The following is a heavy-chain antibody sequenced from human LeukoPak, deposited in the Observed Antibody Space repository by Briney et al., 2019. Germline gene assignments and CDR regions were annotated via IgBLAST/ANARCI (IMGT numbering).Heavy chain of an antibody. CDR3: ARGLTSMPPGGY. CDR1: GESFSGYY. V-gene: IGHV4-34*01. D-gene: IGHD2/OR15-2a*01. J-gene: IGHJ4*02. CDR2: INHSGST. Sequence: SETLSLTCAVYGESFSGYYWSWIRQPPGKGLEWIGEINHSGSTNYNPSLKSRVTISVDTSKNQFSLKLSSVTAADTAVYYCARGLTSMPPGGYWGQGTLVTVSS.